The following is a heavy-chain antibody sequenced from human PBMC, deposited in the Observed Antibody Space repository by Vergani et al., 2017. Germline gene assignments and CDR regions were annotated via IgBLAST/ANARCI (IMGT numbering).Heavy chain of an antibody. Sequence: QVQLVQSGAEVKKPGSSVKVSCKASGGTFSSYTISWVRQAPGQGLEWMGRIIPILGIANYAQKFQGRVTITADKSTSTAYMELSSLRSEDTAVYYCARISGTIFGVVGFDYWGQGTLVTVSS. D-gene: IGHD3-3*01. CDR2: IIPILGIA. V-gene: IGHV1-69*02. J-gene: IGHJ4*02. CDR1: GGTFSSYT. CDR3: ARISGTIFGVVGFDY.